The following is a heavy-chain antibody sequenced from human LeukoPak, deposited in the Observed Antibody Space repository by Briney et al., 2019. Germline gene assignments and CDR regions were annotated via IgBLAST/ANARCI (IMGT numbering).Heavy chain of an antibody. CDR1: GYTFTAYY. V-gene: IGHV1-2*02. CDR2: INPDSGGT. Sequence: GASVKVSCTASGYTFTAYYMRWVRQAPGQGLEWMGWINPDSGGTNNAQKFQGRVTMTRDTSISTAYMELSRLRSDDTAVYYCARTFYDTLDSDAFDFWGQGTMVIVSS. CDR3: ARTFYDTLDSDAFDF. D-gene: IGHD2/OR15-2a*01. J-gene: IGHJ3*01.